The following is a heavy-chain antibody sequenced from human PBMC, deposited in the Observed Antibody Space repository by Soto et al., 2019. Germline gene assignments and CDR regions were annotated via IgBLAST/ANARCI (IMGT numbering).Heavy chain of an antibody. CDR2: ITGNSGST. J-gene: IGHJ6*02. V-gene: IGHV3-23*01. Sequence: PGGSLRLSCAASGFIIRNYAMSWVRLAPGKGLEWVSAITGNSGSTYNADSVKGRFTISRDTSQNTLYLQMNSLSAVDTAVYYCTKRWGGPPYYSGMHVWGQGTTVTVSS. CDR3: TKRWGGPPYYSGMHV. CDR1: GFIIRNYA. D-gene: IGHD2-21*01.